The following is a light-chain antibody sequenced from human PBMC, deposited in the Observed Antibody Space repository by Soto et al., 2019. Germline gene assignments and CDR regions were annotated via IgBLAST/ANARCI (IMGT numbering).Light chain of an antibody. J-gene: IGLJ2*01. V-gene: IGLV2-14*01. CDR2: DVS. CDR3: SSYTSSNTYVV. Sequence: QSVLTQPASVSGSPGQSITISCTGTSSDVGGHDYVSWYRQDPDKAPQLLISDVSSRPSGVCNRFSGSKSGNTASLTISGLQAEDEADYYCSSYTSSNTYVVFGGGTKLTVL. CDR1: SSDVGGHDY.